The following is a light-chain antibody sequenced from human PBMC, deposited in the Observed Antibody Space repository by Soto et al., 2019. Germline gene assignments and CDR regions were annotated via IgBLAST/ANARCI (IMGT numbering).Light chain of an antibody. Sequence: QSALTQPRSVSGSPGQSVTISCTGTSSDVGAYDRVSWYQHHPGKAPKLMIYDVTKRPSGVPDRFSGSKSGNTASLTISGRQAEEEAYYYCCSYAGRSTRVLGGGTKVPVL. V-gene: IGLV2-11*01. CDR3: CSYAGRSTRV. J-gene: IGLJ3*02. CDR1: SSDVGAYDR. CDR2: DVT.